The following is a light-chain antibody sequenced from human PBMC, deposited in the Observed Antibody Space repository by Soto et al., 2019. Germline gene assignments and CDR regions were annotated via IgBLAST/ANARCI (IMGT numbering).Light chain of an antibody. Sequence: QTVVTQEPPFSVSPGGTVTLTCGLSSGSVSTSYYPSWYQQTPGQAPRTLIYSTNTRSSGVPDRFSGSILGNKAALTITGAQADDESDYYCLLDMGSGNWVVGGGTKLTVL. CDR1: SGSVSTSYY. CDR2: STN. V-gene: IGLV8-61*01. J-gene: IGLJ3*02. CDR3: LLDMGSGNWV.